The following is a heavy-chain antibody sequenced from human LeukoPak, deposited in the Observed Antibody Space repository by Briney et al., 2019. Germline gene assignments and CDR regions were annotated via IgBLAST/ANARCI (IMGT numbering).Heavy chain of an antibody. CDR3: ARDNVIRGLGHGGAFDI. Sequence: GGSLRLSCAASGFTFSSYSMNWVRQAPGKGLEWVSYISSSSSTIYYADSVKGRFTISRDNAKNSLYLQMNSLRAEDTAVYYCARDNVIRGLGHGGAFDIWGQGTMVTVS. CDR2: ISSSSSTI. D-gene: IGHD3-10*01. J-gene: IGHJ3*02. CDR1: GFTFSSYS. V-gene: IGHV3-48*01.